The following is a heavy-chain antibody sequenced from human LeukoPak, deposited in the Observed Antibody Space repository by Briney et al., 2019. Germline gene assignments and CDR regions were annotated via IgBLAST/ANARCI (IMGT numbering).Heavy chain of an antibody. CDR2: ISDSGNT. J-gene: IGHJ4*02. CDR1: GFTFSSYA. V-gene: IGHV3-23*01. CDR3: AKAPVTTCRGAYCYPFDY. D-gene: IGHD2-21*01. Sequence: GGSLRLSCATSGFTFSSYAMSWVRQAPGKGLEWVSAISDSGNTYHADSVKGRFTISRDSSKNTLFLQMNRLRPEDAAVYYCAKAPVTTCRGAYCYPFDYWGQGTLVTVSS.